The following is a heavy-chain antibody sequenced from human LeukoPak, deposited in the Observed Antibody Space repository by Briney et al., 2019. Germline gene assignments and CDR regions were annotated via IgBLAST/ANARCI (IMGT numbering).Heavy chain of an antibody. V-gene: IGHV3-48*03. Sequence: GGSLRLSCAAPGFTFSSYDINWVRQAPGKGLEWVSYISSSGTTIYYADSVKGRFTISRDNAKISLYLQMNSLRAEDTAVYYCARDRIAAADYYYYYGMDVWGQGTTVTVSS. D-gene: IGHD6-13*01. CDR1: GFTFSSYD. CDR3: ARDRIAAADYYYYYGMDV. CDR2: ISSSGTTI. J-gene: IGHJ6*02.